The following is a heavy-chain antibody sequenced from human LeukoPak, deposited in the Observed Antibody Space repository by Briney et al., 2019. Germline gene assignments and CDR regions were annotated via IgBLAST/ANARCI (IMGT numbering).Heavy chain of an antibody. D-gene: IGHD2/OR15-2a*01. Sequence: GGSLRLSCAASGFTVSSNYMSWVRQAPGKGLEWVSVIYSGGSTYYADSVKGRFTISRDNSKNTLYLQMNSLRAEDTAVYYCARVKNDYFDYGGQEPLVTVPS. V-gene: IGHV3-53*01. CDR3: ARVKNDYFDY. CDR1: GFTVSSNY. J-gene: IGHJ4*02. CDR2: IYSGGST.